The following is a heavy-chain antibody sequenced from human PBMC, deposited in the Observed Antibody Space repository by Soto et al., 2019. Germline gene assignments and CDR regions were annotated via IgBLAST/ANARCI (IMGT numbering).Heavy chain of an antibody. J-gene: IGHJ4*02. V-gene: IGHV4-39*01. Sequence: QLQLQESGPGLVKPSETLSLTCTVSGGSISISNYYWGWIRHPPGKGLEWIGSVYFSGITYYNPSLESRRTISVDTSKTQFSLRLSSVTAAYTAMYYCASLLRGFNYGPPRYWGQGTLVTVSS. CDR2: VYFSGIT. D-gene: IGHD5-18*01. CDR3: ASLLRGFNYGPPRY. CDR1: GGSISISNYY.